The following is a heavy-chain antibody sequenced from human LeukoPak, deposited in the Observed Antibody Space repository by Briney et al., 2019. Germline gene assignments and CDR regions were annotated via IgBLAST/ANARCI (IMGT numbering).Heavy chain of an antibody. D-gene: IGHD6-13*01. V-gene: IGHV4-39*01. CDR2: IYYSGST. CDR3: ARHSPGIAAVGNWFDP. J-gene: IGHJ5*02. CDR1: GGSISSYY. Sequence: SETLSLTCTVSGGSISSYYWGWIRPPPGKGLEWIGSIYYSGSTYYNPSLKSRVTISVDTSKNQFSLKLSSVTAADTAVYYCARHSPGIAAVGNWFDPWGQGTLVTVSS.